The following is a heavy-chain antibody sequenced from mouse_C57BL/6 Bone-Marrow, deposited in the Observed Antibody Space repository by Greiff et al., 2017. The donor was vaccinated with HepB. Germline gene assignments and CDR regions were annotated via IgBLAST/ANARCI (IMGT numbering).Heavy chain of an antibody. CDR3: ARGNYVYY. Sequence: VQLQQPGAELVKPGASVKLSCKASGFTFTSYWMHWVQQMPGQGLEWIGMIHPNSGSTNYNEKFKSKATLTVDKSSSTAYMQLSSLTSEDSAVYFCARGNYVYYWGQGTTLTVSS. D-gene: IGHD2-1*01. CDR2: IHPNSGST. V-gene: IGHV1-64*01. J-gene: IGHJ2*01. CDR1: GFTFTSYW.